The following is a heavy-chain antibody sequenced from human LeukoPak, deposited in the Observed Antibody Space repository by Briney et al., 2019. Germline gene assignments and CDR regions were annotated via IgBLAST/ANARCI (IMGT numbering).Heavy chain of an antibody. CDR2: INWNGGST. CDR1: GFTFDDYG. V-gene: IGHV3-20*04. D-gene: IGHD4-17*01. J-gene: IGHJ6*03. Sequence: GGSLRLSCAASGFTFDDYGMSWVRQAPGKGLEWVSGINWNGGSTGYADSVKGRFTISRDNAKNSLYLQMNSLRAEDTALYYCARGRHDYGDPYYYYYMDVWGKGTTVTVSS. CDR3: ARGRHDYGDPYYYYYMDV.